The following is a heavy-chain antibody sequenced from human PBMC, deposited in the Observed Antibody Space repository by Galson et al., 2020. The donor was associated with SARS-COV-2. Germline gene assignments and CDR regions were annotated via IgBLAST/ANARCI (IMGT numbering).Heavy chain of an antibody. V-gene: IGHV4-59*01. Sequence: SETLSLTCTVSGGSISSYYWSWIRQPPGKGLEWIGYIYYSGSTNYNPSLKSRVTISVDTSKNQFSLKLNSVTAADTAIYYCARFYSSGWIDYWGQGTLVTVSS. J-gene: IGHJ4*02. D-gene: IGHD6-19*01. CDR3: ARFYSSGWIDY. CDR1: GGSISSYY. CDR2: IYYSGST.